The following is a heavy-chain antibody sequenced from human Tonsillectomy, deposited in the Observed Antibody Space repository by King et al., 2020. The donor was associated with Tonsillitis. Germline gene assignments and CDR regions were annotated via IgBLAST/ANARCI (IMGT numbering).Heavy chain of an antibody. CDR2: IYYSGST. Sequence: VQLQESGPGLVKPSETLSLTCTVSGGSISSYYWIWIRQPPGKGLEWIGYIYYSGSTNYNPSLKSRVTISVDTSKNQFSLKLSSVTAADTAVYYCARGGSGYRPNDAFDIWGQGTMVTVSS. CDR1: GGSISSYY. D-gene: IGHD3-22*01. J-gene: IGHJ3*02. CDR3: ARGGSGYRPNDAFDI. V-gene: IGHV4-59*01.